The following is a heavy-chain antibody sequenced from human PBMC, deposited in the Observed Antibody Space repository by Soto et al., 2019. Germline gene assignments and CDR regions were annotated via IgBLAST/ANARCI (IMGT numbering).Heavy chain of an antibody. J-gene: IGHJ6*02. D-gene: IGHD5-12*01. V-gene: IGHV3-48*02. Sequence: AGGSLRLSCAASGFTFSSYSMNWVRQAPGKGLEWVSYISSSSSTIYYADSVKGRFTISRDNAKNSLYLQMNSLRDEDTAVYYCARDRMVATYYYYYGMDVWGQGTTVTVSS. CDR3: ARDRMVATYYYYYGMDV. CDR1: GFTFSSYS. CDR2: ISSSSSTI.